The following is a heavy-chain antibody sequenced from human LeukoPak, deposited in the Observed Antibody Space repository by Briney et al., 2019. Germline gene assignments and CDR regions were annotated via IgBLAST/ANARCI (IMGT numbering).Heavy chain of an antibody. V-gene: IGHV3-20*04. CDR1: GFTFDDYG. CDR2: INWNGGST. CDR3: AREGYDSSGYYYGAFDI. Sequence: GGSLRLSCAASGFTFDDYGMSWVRQAPGKGLEWVSGINWNGGSTGYADSVKGRFTISRDNAKNSLYLQMNSLRAEYTALYYCAREGYDSSGYYYGAFDIWGQGTMVTVSS. D-gene: IGHD3-22*01. J-gene: IGHJ3*02.